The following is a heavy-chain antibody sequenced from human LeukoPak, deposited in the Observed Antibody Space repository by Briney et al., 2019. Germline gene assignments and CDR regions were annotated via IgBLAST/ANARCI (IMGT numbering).Heavy chain of an antibody. D-gene: IGHD3-3*01. CDR3: AREGTGFWSGYFGYYGMDV. J-gene: IGHJ6*02. CDR2: ISAYNGNT. CDR1: GYTFTSYG. Sequence: ASVKVSCKASGYTFTSYGISWVRQAPGQELEWMGWISAYNGNTNYAQKLQGRVTMTTDTSTSTAYMELRSLRSDDTAVYYCAREGTGFWSGYFGYYGMDVWGQGTTVTVSS. V-gene: IGHV1-18*01.